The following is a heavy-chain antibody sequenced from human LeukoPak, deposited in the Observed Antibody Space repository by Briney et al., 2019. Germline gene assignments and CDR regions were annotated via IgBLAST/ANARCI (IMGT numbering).Heavy chain of an antibody. CDR1: GGSISSYY. CDR3: ARDLRQRDWYFDL. Sequence: PSETLSLTCTVSGGSISSYYWSWIRQPAGKGLEWIGRIYTSGSTNYNPSLKSRVTMSVDTSKNQFSLKPSSVTAADTAVYYCARDLRQRDWYFDLWGRGTLVTVSS. V-gene: IGHV4-4*07. CDR2: IYTSGST. J-gene: IGHJ2*01.